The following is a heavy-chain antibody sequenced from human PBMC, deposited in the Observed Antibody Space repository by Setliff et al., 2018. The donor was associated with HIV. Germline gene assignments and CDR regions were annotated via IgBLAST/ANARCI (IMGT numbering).Heavy chain of an antibody. J-gene: IGHJ4*02. V-gene: IGHV4-31*02. CDR3: ARRNPNVGASDY. Sequence: SETLSLTCAVSGGSISSGGYSWNWIRQPPGKGLEWIGYIYYSGSTYYNPSLKSRLTISVDASKNQFYLKMNSVTAADTAVYFCARRNPNVGASDYWGQGILVTVSS. CDR2: IYYSGST. CDR1: GGSISSGGYS. D-gene: IGHD1-26*01.